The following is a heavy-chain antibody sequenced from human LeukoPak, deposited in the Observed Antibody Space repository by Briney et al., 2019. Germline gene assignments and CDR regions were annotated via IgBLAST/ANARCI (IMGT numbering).Heavy chain of an antibody. CDR3: AMFRITMVRGVLSAWFDP. D-gene: IGHD3-10*01. J-gene: IGHJ5*02. CDR1: GDSISSYY. V-gene: IGHV4-59*01. CDR2: IYYSGST. Sequence: SETLSLACTVSGDSISSYYWSWIRQPPGKGPDWIGYIYYSGSTNYNPSLKSRVTISVDTSKNQFSLKLSSVTAADTAVYYCAMFRITMVRGVLSAWFDPWGQGTLVTVSS.